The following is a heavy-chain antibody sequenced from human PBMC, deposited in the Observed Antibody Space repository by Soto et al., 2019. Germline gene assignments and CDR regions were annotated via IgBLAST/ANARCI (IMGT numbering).Heavy chain of an antibody. Sequence: QVQLVQSGAEVKKPGASVKVSCKASGYSFTSLGISCVRQAPGQGPEWVGWIRHYNGNSWYAENLQGRVTMTTDTSTRTVYMELRSLRFDDTAVYYCARGDCGDYWGQGTLITVSS. CDR1: GYSFTSLG. CDR3: ARGDCGDY. J-gene: IGHJ4*02. V-gene: IGHV1-18*01. CDR2: IRHYNGNS. D-gene: IGHD2-21*02.